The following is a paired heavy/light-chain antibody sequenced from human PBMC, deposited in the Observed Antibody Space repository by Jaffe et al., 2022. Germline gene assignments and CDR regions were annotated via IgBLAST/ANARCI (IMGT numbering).Heavy chain of an antibody. CDR3: TRVRGYSYGYALLDPQGIFDY. CDR1: GFTFGDYA. Sequence: EVQLVESGGGLVQPGRSLRLSCTASGFTFGDYAMSWVRQAPGKGLEWVGFIRSKAYGGTTEYAASVKGRFTISRDDSKSIAYLQMNSLKTEDTAVYYCTRVRGYSYGYALLDPQGIFDYWGQGTLVTVSS. CDR2: IRSKAYGGTT. J-gene: IGHJ4*02. D-gene: IGHD5-18*01. V-gene: IGHV3-49*04.
Light chain of an antibody. Sequence: AIQLTQSPSSLSASVGDRVTITCRASQGISSALAWYQQKPGKAPKLLIYDASSLESGVPSRFSGSGSGTDFTLTISSLQPEDFATYYCQQFNSYPYTFGQGTKLEIK. CDR2: DAS. J-gene: IGKJ2*01. CDR3: QQFNSYPYT. V-gene: IGKV1-13*02. CDR1: QGISSA.